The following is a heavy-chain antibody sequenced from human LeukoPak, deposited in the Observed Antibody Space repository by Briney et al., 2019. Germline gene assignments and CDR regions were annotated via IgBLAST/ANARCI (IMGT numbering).Heavy chain of an antibody. CDR2: IYYSGST. J-gene: IGHJ4*02. D-gene: IGHD5-18*01. CDR3: ARGFSYGYYFDY. Sequence: SETLSLTCTVSGGSVSSGSYYWSWIRQPPGKGLEWIGYIYYSGSTNYNPSLKSRVTISVDTSGNQFSLKLSSVTAADTAVYFCARGFSYGYYFDYWGQGALVTVSS. CDR1: GGSVSSGSYY. V-gene: IGHV4-61*01.